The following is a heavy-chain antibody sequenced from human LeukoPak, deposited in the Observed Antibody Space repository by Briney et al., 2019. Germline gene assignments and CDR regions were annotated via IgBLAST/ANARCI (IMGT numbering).Heavy chain of an antibody. D-gene: IGHD7-27*01. J-gene: IGHJ4*02. CDR1: GFTFSSYW. CDR2: IKSETNGGTA. V-gene: IGHV3-15*01. CDR3: TTNPGTWGDF. Sequence: GGSLRLSCAASGFTFSSYWMSWVRQAPGKGLEWVAHIKSETNGGTADYAAAVEGRFTISRDDSKNTLYLQMNSLKIEDTAVYLCTTNPGTWGDFWGQGSLVTVSS.